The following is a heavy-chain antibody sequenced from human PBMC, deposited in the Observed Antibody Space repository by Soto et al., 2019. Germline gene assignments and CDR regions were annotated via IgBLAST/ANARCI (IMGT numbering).Heavy chain of an antibody. CDR1: GFTFSSYG. J-gene: IGHJ4*02. V-gene: IGHV3-30*18. D-gene: IGHD3-22*01. Sequence: SLRLSRAASGFTFSSYGMHFVRQAPGKGLEWVAVISYDGSNKYYADSVKGRFTISRDNSKNTLYLQMNGLRAEDTAVYYCAKDYYDSSGYYDWGQGTLVTVSS. CDR2: ISYDGSNK. CDR3: AKDYYDSSGYYD.